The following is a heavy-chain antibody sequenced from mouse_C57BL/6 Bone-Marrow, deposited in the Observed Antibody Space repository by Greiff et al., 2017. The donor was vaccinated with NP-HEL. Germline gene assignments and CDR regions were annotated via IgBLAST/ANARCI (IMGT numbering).Heavy chain of an antibody. CDR2: IYPGSGST. D-gene: IGHD1-1*01. Sequence: QVQLQQSGAELVRPGTSVKMSCKASGYTFTNYWIGWAKRRPGQGLEWIGDIYPGSGSTNYNEKFKSKATLTVDPSSSTAYMQLSSLTSEDSAVYYCARPGGSSYYWYFEVWGTGTTVTVSS. CDR1: GYTFTNYW. CDR3: ARPGGSSYYWYFEV. J-gene: IGHJ1*03. V-gene: IGHV1-63*01.